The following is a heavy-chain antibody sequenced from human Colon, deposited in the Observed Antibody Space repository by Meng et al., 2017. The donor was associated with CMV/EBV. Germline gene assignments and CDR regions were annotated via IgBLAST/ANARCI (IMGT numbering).Heavy chain of an antibody. J-gene: IGHJ6*02. CDR3: ANQMPWNYYHGMNL. D-gene: IGHD1-7*01. V-gene: IGHV3-21*01. CDR2: IVTTGSAV. Sequence: GESLKISCAASGFTFSSYGMNWVRQAPGRGLEWVASIVTTGSAVYYADSVKGRFTISRDNAKNSLYLQMSSLSAEDTAVYYCANQMPWNYYHGMNLWGQGTTVTVSS. CDR1: GFTFSSYG.